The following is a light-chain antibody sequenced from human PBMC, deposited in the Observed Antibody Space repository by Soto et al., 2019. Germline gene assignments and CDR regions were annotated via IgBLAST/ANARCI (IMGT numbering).Light chain of an antibody. CDR2: KAQ. CDR1: QNINRR. J-gene: IGKJ1*01. CDR3: QHYDSFLRT. V-gene: IGKV1-5*03. Sequence: DIQITQSPSALSASVGXRVXITCPASQNINRRLACYKKKTGEENQLPIFKAQTDNGGVTSRFSGSGDGTDFSLKISSLQPDDFATYYCQHYDSFLRTFGQGTKVDIK.